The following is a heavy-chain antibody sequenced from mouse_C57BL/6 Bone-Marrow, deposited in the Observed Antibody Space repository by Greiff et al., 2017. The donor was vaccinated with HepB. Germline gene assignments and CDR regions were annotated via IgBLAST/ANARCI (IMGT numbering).Heavy chain of an antibody. CDR1: GFTFSDYG. D-gene: IGHD2-5*01. CDR3: ARNYYSNYFDV. Sequence: EVKLMESGGGLVKPGGSLKLSCAASGFTFSDYGMHWVRQAPEKGLEWVAYISSGSSTIYYADTVKGRFTISRDNAKNTLFLQMTSLRSEDTAMYYCARNYYSNYFDVWGTGTTVTVSS. J-gene: IGHJ1*03. CDR2: ISSGSSTI. V-gene: IGHV5-17*01.